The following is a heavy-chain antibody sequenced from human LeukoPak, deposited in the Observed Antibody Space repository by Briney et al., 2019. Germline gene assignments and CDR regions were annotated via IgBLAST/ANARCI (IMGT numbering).Heavy chain of an antibody. CDR3: ARDATVCPFCFNY. CDR2: IIPIFGTA. CDR1: GGTFSSYA. D-gene: IGHD2-21*02. V-gene: IGHV1-69*05. Sequence: GSSVKVSCKASGGTFSSYAISWVRQAPGQGLEWMGGIIPIFGTANYAQKFQGRVTITTDESTSTAYMELSSLRSEDTAVYYCARDATVCPFCFNYWGQGTLVTVSS. J-gene: IGHJ4*02.